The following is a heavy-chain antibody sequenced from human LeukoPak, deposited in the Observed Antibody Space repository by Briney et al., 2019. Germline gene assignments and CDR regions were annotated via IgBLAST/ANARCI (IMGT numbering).Heavy chain of an antibody. CDR2: IYTSGTT. CDR1: GGSISIGSISSYY. Sequence: LETLSLTCTVSGGSISIGSISSYYWSWVRQPAGKGLEWIGRIYTSGTTNYNPSLKSRVTMSVDTSKNQFSLKLNSVTAADTAVYYCARGAPSDYWGQGTLVTVSS. CDR3: ARGAPSDY. J-gene: IGHJ4*02. V-gene: IGHV4-4*07.